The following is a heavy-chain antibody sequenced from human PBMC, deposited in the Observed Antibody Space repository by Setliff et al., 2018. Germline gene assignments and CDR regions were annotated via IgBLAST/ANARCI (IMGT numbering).Heavy chain of an antibody. CDR1: GGSISSYY. V-gene: IGHV4-59*01. Sequence: SETLSLTCTVSGGSISSYYWSWIRQPPGKGLEWIGYIYYSGSTNYNPSLKSRVTISVDTSKNQFSLKLSPVTAADTAVYYCARGDRYCSGGSCYLGASYYYGMDVWGQGTTVTVSS. CDR3: ARGDRYCSGGSCYLGASYYYGMDV. CDR2: IYYSGST. J-gene: IGHJ6*02. D-gene: IGHD2-15*01.